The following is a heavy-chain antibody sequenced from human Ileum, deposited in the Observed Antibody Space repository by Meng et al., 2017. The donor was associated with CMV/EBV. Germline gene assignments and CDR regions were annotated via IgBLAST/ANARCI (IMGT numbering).Heavy chain of an antibody. CDR1: GFPFRSFD. Sequence: GGSLRLSCAASGFPFRSFDMSWVRQVPGKGLEWVSVVRGSDDTTYYADSVKGRFTISKDKSKNTLYLQMDSLRAEDTAIYYCVKGAWLDYWGQGTTVTVSS. CDR3: VKGAWLDY. CDR2: VRGSDDTT. D-gene: IGHD3-9*01. V-gene: IGHV3-23*01. J-gene: IGHJ6*02.